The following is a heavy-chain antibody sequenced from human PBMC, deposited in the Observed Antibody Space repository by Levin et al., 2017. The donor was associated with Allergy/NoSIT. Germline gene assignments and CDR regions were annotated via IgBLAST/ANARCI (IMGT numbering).Heavy chain of an antibody. Sequence: PGESLKISCKASGYTFSSYDINWVRQASGQGLEWMGWMNPNSGNTDYAQQFQGRVTMTTNTSINTAYMELSGLRSEDTAMYYCTRGFFRGYCSDTTCYRFDPWGQGTLVTVSS. J-gene: IGHJ5*02. CDR2: MNPNSGNT. V-gene: IGHV1-8*01. CDR1: GYTFSSYD. D-gene: IGHD2-2*02. CDR3: TRGFFRGYCSDTTCYRFDP.